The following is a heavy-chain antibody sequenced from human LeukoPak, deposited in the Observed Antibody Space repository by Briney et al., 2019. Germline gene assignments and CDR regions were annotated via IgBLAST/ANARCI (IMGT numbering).Heavy chain of an antibody. J-gene: IGHJ4*02. D-gene: IGHD2-15*01. CDR2: IIPIFGTA. CDR3: ARDHCSGGSCHSVLGLPRN. V-gene: IGHV1-69*13. Sequence: ASVKVSCKASGGTFSSYAISWVRQAPGQGLEWMGGIIPIFGTANYAQKFQGRVTITADESTSTAYMELSSLRSEDTAVYYCARDHCSGGSCHSVLGLPRNWGQGTLVTVSS. CDR1: GGTFSSYA.